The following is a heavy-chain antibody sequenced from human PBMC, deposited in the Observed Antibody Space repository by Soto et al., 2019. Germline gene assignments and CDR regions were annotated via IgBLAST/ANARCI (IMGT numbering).Heavy chain of an antibody. V-gene: IGHV3-11*01. CDR1: GFTFSDFY. Sequence: QVQLVESGGGLVKPGGSLRLSCAASGFTFSDFYMTWIRQAPGKGLEWVAYVSSSGSTIFYADSVKVRFPISRDNANHSLFLEMSSLRAADTDVYYCAREYTTNVVGPPAYWGQGTLVIVS. CDR2: VSSSGSTI. D-gene: IGHD2-15*01. J-gene: IGHJ4*02. CDR3: AREYTTNVVGPPAY.